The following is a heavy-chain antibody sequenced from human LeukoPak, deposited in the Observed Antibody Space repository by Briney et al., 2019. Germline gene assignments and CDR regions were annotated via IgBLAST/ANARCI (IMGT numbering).Heavy chain of an antibody. CDR2: IYTSGST. CDR3: ARGGVIAARPLYNWFDP. J-gene: IGHJ5*02. D-gene: IGHD6-6*01. CDR1: GGSISSYY. V-gene: IGHV4-4*07. Sequence: SETLSLTCTVSGGSISSYYWSWIRQPAGMGLEWIGRIYTSGSTNYNPSLKSRVTISVDTSKNQFSLKLSSVTAADTAVYYCARGGVIAARPLYNWFDPWGQGTLVTVSS.